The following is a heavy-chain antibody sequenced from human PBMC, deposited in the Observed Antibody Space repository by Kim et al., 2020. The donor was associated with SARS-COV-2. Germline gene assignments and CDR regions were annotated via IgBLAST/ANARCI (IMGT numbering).Heavy chain of an antibody. CDR1: GFTFGLYA. D-gene: IGHD3-9*01. J-gene: IGHJ6*01. CDR3: AKLQGPLIHRWLFQY. V-gene: IGHV3-23*01. Sequence: GGSLRLSCAASGFTFGLYAMTWVRQAPGKGLEWVSTLNYDGDNTYYADSVKGRFTISRDISKNTLHLQMNSLRLEDTDVYYCAKLQGPLIHRWLFQYWG. CDR2: LNYDGDNT.